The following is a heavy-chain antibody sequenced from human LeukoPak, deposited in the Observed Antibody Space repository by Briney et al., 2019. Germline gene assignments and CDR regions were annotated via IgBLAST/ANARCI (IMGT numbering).Heavy chain of an antibody. J-gene: IGHJ4*02. CDR1: GGSISSYY. Sequence: SETLSLTCTVSGGSISSYYWSWIRQPPGKGLEWIGYIYYSGSTNYNPSLKSRVTISVDTSMNQFSLKLSSVTAADTAVYYCARHRSPRRYCSSTSCYPTYYFDYWGQGTLVTVSS. CDR2: IYYSGST. CDR3: ARHRSPRRYCSSTSCYPTYYFDY. D-gene: IGHD2-2*01. V-gene: IGHV4-59*08.